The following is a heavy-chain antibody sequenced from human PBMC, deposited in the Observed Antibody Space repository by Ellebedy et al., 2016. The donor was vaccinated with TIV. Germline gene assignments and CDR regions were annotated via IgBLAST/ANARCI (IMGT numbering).Heavy chain of an antibody. Sequence: GESLKISCAASGFTFSNYAMNSVRQAPGKGLEWVSYISGSASVTAYAGSVKGRFTISRDNARTSLYLQMNSLRVDDTAMYYCARSYGARTSGPWGQGTLVTVSS. D-gene: IGHD3-16*01. CDR2: ISGSASVT. CDR1: GFTFSNYA. V-gene: IGHV3-48*04. CDR3: ARSYGARTSGP. J-gene: IGHJ5*02.